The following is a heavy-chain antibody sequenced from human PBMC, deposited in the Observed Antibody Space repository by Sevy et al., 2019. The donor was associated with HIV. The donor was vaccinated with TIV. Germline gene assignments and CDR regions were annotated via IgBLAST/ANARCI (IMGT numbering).Heavy chain of an antibody. CDR2: INHSGST. V-gene: IGHV4-34*01. CDR3: ARGVLWFGELKLDP. D-gene: IGHD3-10*01. J-gene: IGHJ5*02. Sequence: SETLSLTCAVYGGSFSGYYWRWIRQPPGKGLEWIGEINHSGSTNYNPSLKSRVTISVDTSKNQFSLKLGSVTAADTAVYYCARGVLWFGELKLDPWGQRTLVTVSS. CDR1: GGSFSGYY.